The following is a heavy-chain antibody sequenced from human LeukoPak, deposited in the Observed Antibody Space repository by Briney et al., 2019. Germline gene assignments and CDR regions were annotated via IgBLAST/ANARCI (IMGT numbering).Heavy chain of an antibody. D-gene: IGHD6-19*01. J-gene: IGHJ4*02. V-gene: IGHV1-18*01. CDR2: ISAYNGNT. Sequence: ASVKVSCKASGYTFTSYDINWVRQATGQGLEWMGWISAYNGNTNYAQKLQGRVTMTTDTSTSTAYMELRSLRSDDTAVYYCARDPTQYSSGWYGYWGQGTLVTVSS. CDR1: GYTFTSYD. CDR3: ARDPTQYSSGWYGY.